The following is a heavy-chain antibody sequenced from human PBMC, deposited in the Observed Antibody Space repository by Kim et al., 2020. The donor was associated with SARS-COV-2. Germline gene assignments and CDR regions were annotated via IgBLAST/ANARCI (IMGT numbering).Heavy chain of an antibody. Sequence: SETLSLSCTVAGDSINNRNYYWGWIRQPPGEGLEWIGSIYYNGGTYYRASLKSRVTMSIDTSKNQFSLRLGSATAADTAMYYCARDVYSYGYFDYWGQGALVTVSS. CDR2: IYYNGGT. CDR1: GDSINNRNYY. J-gene: IGHJ4*02. D-gene: IGHD3-22*01. CDR3: ARDVYSYGYFDY. V-gene: IGHV4-39*07.